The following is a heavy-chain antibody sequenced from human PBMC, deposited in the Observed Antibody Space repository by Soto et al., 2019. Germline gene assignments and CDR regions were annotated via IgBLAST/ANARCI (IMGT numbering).Heavy chain of an antibody. CDR1: GGSISSGCYY. J-gene: IGHJ4*02. CDR2: IYNSGST. D-gene: IGHD3-10*01. CDR3: ARAKGRSFFDY. Sequence: QVQLQESGPGLVKPSQTLSLICTVSGGSISSGCYYWSWIRQRPEKGLEWIGYIYNSGSTYYSSSLKSRLNISGDTSKNQFSLKLSSVTAADSAVYYCARAKGRSFFDYWGQGTLVTVSS. V-gene: IGHV4-31*03.